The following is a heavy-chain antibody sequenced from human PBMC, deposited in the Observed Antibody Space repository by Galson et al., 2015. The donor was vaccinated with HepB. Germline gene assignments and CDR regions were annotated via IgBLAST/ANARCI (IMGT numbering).Heavy chain of an antibody. D-gene: IGHD3-9*01. V-gene: IGHV3-23*01. CDR3: AKDRYDDTLTGYYTH. J-gene: IGHJ4*02. CDR1: GFTFRSYA. Sequence: SLRLSCAASGFTFRSYAMSWVRQAPGKGLEWVSGISGRGGSTYYTDSVKGRFTISRDNSQNMLYLQMSSLRAEDKAVYYCAKDRYDDTLTGYYTHWGQGTXVTVSS. CDR2: ISGRGGST.